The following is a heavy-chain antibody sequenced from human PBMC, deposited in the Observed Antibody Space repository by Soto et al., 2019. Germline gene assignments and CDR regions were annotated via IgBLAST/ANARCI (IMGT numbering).Heavy chain of an antibody. Sequence: PSETLSLTCTVSGGSISSSSYYWGWIRQPPGKGLEWIGSIYYSGSTYYNPSLKSRVTISVDTSKNQFSLKLSSVTAADTAVYYCVGMAGHYYYYYMDVWGKGTTVTV. J-gene: IGHJ6*03. D-gene: IGHD6-19*01. V-gene: IGHV4-39*01. CDR1: GGSISSSSYY. CDR2: IYYSGST. CDR3: VGMAGHYYYYYMDV.